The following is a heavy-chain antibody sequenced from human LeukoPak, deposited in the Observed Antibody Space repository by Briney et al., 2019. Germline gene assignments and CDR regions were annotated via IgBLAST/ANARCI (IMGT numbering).Heavy chain of an antibody. V-gene: IGHV3-53*01. CDR3: ARVILGYFDY. J-gene: IGHJ4*02. CDR2: IYSGGST. CDR1: GFTFSDYY. Sequence: GGSLRLSCAASGFTFSDYYMSWVRQAPGKGLEWVSVIYSGGSTYYADSVKGRFTISRDNSKNTLYLQMNSLRAEDTAVYYCARVILGYFDYWGQGTLVTVSS. D-gene: IGHD1-26*01.